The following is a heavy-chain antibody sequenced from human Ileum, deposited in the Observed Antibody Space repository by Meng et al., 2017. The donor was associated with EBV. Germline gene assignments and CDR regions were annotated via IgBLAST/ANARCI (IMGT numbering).Heavy chain of an antibody. V-gene: IGHV3-30*03. CDR1: GLSLSNYG. D-gene: IGHD6-19*01. CDR2: ISPDGI. CDR3: ARDGIGWYPGDY. J-gene: IGHJ4*02. Sequence: VQLVGSGGGVVQPGTSLGVSCAASGLSLSNYGMHWVRQAPGKGLEWVALISPDGIWYPESVKGRFTVSRDNSKNTFYLQMNSLRFEDTAVYYCARDGIGWYPGDYWGRGTLVTVSS.